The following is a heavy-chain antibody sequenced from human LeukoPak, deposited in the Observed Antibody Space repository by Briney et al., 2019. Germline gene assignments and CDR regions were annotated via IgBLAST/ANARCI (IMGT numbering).Heavy chain of an antibody. D-gene: IGHD3-22*01. V-gene: IGHV1-2*02. J-gene: IGHJ4*02. CDR1: GYTFTGYY. CDR3: ARDPPHYDSSGYYFGY. CDR2: INPNSGGT. Sequence: ASLKVSCTASGYTFTGYYMHWVRQAPGQGLEWMGWINPNSGGTNYAQKFQGGVTMTRDTSISTAYMELSRLRSDDTAVYYCARDPPHYDSSGYYFGYWGQGTLVTVSS.